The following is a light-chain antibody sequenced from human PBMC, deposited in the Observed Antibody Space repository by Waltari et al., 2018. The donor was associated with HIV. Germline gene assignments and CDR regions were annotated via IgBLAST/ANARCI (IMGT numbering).Light chain of an antibody. CDR2: YDD. CDR3: AAWDDSLNGYV. J-gene: IGLJ1*01. Sequence: QSVLTQSPSVSEAPRQRVTISCSGSSSNIGNNAVNSYQQVPGTAPKLLIYYDDLLSSGVSDRFSGSKSGTSASLAIRGLQPEDEADYFCAAWDDSLNGYVFGSGTKVIV. V-gene: IGLV1-36*01. CDR1: SSNIGNNA.